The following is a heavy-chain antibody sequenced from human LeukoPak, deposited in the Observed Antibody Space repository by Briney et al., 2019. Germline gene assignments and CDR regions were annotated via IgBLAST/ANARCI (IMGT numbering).Heavy chain of an antibody. CDR2: ISSSSSYI. CDR1: GFTFSSYS. Sequence: GGSLRLSCAASGFTFSSYSMNWVRQAPGKGLEWVSSISSSSSYIYYADSVKGRFTISRDNAKNTLYLQMNSLRAEDTAVYYCARDWADGPYYYGMDVWGQGTTVTVSS. J-gene: IGHJ6*02. V-gene: IGHV3-21*01. D-gene: IGHD3-16*01. CDR3: ARDWADGPYYYGMDV.